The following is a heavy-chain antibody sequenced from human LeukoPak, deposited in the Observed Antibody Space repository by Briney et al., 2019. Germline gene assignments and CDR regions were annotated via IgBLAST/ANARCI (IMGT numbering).Heavy chain of an antibody. V-gene: IGHV4-30-2*01. Sequence: PSQTLSLTCTVSGGSISSGGYYWSWIRQPPGKGLEWIGYIYHSGSTYYNPSLKSRVTISVDRSKNQFSLKLSSVTAADTAVYYCARGGWVNWFDPWGQGTLVTVSS. J-gene: IGHJ5*02. CDR2: IYHSGST. D-gene: IGHD6-19*01. CDR1: GGSISSGGYY. CDR3: ARGGWVNWFDP.